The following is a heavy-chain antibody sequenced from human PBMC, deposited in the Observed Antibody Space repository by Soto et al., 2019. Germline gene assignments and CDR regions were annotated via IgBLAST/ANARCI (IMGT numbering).Heavy chain of an antibody. CDR3: ARGRTVELPQGGYFQH. Sequence: QVQLQQWGAGLLKPSETLSLTCAVYGGSFSGYYWSWIRQPPGKGLEWIGEINHSGSTTYNPSLKSRVTISVDTSKNQFSMKLSSVTAEDTAVYYCARGRTVELPQGGYFQHWGQGTLVTVSS. J-gene: IGHJ1*01. CDR1: GGSFSGYY. D-gene: IGHD1-7*01. V-gene: IGHV4-34*01. CDR2: INHSGST.